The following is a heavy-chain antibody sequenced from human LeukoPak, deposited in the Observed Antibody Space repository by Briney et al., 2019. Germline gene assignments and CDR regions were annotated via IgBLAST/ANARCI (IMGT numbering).Heavy chain of an antibody. CDR3: AKVVPFYGDYVDY. V-gene: IGHV3-23*01. CDR1: GFTLSSYA. D-gene: IGHD4-17*01. Sequence: GGSLRLSCAASGFTLSSYAMSWVRQAPGKGLEWVSATSSSDAGTYYAESVRGRFTISRDNSKNTLFLQMNSLRAEDAAVYYCAKVVPFYGDYVDYWGQGTLVTVSS. CDR2: TSSSDAGT. J-gene: IGHJ4*02.